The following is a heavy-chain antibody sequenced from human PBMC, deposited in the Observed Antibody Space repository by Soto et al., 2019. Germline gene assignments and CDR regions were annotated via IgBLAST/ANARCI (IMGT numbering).Heavy chain of an antibody. Sequence: GGSLRLSCAASGFTFSSYWMSWVRQAPGKGLEWVANIKQDGSEKYYVDSVKGRFTISRDNAKNSLYLQMNSLRAEDTAVYYCARDQLDDFWSGYLIYGMDVWGQGTTVTVSS. V-gene: IGHV3-7*03. CDR1: GFTFSSYW. CDR2: IKQDGSEK. D-gene: IGHD3-3*01. J-gene: IGHJ6*02. CDR3: ARDQLDDFWSGYLIYGMDV.